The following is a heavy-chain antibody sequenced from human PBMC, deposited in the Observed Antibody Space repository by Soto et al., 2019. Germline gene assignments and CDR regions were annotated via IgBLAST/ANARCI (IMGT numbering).Heavy chain of an antibody. CDR1: GFTFSNYW. CDR2: INQDGSVK. V-gene: IGHV3-7*01. D-gene: IGHD3-9*01. CDR3: VKDPPFLTGYFDY. J-gene: IGHJ4*02. Sequence: GGSLRLSCAASGFTFSNYWMSWVRQAPGKGLEWVANINQDGSVKYYVDSVKGRFTISRDNSKNTLYLQMSSLRAEDTAVYYCVKDPPFLTGYFDYWGQGTLVTVSS.